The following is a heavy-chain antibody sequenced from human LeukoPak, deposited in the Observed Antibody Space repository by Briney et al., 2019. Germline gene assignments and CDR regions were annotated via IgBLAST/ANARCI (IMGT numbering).Heavy chain of an antibody. CDR2: IYSGGST. V-gene: IGHV3-66*01. Sequence: PGGSLTLSCAASGFTDSSNYMNWVRQAPGKGLEWVSIIYSGGSTSYADSVKGRFTISRDNSKNTLYLQMNSLRAEDTAVYYCARDPGTYSSGSLYYYYYGMDVWGQGTTVTVSS. J-gene: IGHJ6*02. CDR1: GFTDSSNY. CDR3: ARDPGTYSSGSLYYYYYGMDV. D-gene: IGHD6-19*01.